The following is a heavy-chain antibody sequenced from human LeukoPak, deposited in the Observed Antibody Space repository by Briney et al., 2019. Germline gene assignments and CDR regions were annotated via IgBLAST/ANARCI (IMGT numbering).Heavy chain of an antibody. CDR3: ARDPNPLAWELLYFDY. V-gene: IGHV3-48*01. CDR1: GFTFSSYS. CDR2: ISSSSSTI. J-gene: IGHJ4*02. Sequence: GGSLRLSCAASGFTFSSYSMNWVRQAPGKGLEWVSYISSSSSTIYYADSVKGRFTISRDNAKNSLYLQMNSLRAEDTALYYCARDPNPLAWELLYFDYWGQGTLVTVSS. D-gene: IGHD1-26*01.